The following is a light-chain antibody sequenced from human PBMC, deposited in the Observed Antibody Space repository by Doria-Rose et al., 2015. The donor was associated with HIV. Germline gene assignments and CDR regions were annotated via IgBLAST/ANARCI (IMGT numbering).Light chain of an antibody. J-gene: IGKJ2*01. CDR3: MQALQTPYT. CDR2: LGS. CDR1: QSLLHTIGYNY. V-gene: IGKV2-28*01. Sequence: TQSPLSLPVTPGQPASVSCRSSQSLLHTIGYNYLDWYLQKPGQSPQLLIYLGSNRASGVPDRFSGSGSGTDFTLKISRVEAEDVGVYYCMQALQTPYTFGQGTKLEIK.